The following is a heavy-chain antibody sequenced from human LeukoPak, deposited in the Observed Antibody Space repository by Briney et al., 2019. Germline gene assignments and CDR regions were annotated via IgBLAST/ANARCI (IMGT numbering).Heavy chain of an antibody. V-gene: IGHV3-66*02. J-gene: IGHJ4*02. Sequence: GGSLRLSCAASGLTVSSSHMTWIRQAPRKGLEWVSIIKSGSNTDYADSVKGRFAISRDNSKNTVYLQMNSLRIEDTAVYYCVNLPGGGQWGQGTLVTVSS. CDR1: GLTVSSSH. D-gene: IGHD7-27*01. CDR3: VNLPGGGQ. CDR2: IKSGSNT.